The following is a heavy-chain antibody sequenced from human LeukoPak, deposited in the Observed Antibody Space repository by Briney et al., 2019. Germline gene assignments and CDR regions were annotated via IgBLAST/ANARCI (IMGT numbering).Heavy chain of an antibody. Sequence: GGSLRLSCAASGFTFSNAWMSWVRQAPGKGLEWVGRIKSRTDGGTTDYAVPVKGRFTISREDSKNTLYLQMNRLKTDDTAEYYCTTDLQEGYCSGGSCYPAWFDPWGQGTLVTVSS. CDR2: IKSRTDGGTT. D-gene: IGHD2-15*01. CDR1: GFTFSNAW. V-gene: IGHV3-15*01. J-gene: IGHJ5*02. CDR3: TTDLQEGYCSGGSCYPAWFDP.